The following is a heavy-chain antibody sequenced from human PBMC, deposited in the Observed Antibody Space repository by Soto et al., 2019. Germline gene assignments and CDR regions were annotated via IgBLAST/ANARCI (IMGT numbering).Heavy chain of an antibody. J-gene: IGHJ4*02. V-gene: IGHV3-48*02. CDR3: ARGGVATIFGDS. CDR1: GFTFSRYS. CDR2: IDSSSKTI. Sequence: EVQLVESGGGLVQPGGSLSVSCAASGFTFSRYSMNWVRQAPGKGLEWLSYIDSSSKTIYYADSVKGRFIISRDNAKNSLYLQMNSLRDEDTAVYHCARGGVATIFGDSWGQGTLVTVSS. D-gene: IGHD5-12*01.